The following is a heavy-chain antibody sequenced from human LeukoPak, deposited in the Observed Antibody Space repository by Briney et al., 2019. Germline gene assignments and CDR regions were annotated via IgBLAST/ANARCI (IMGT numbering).Heavy chain of an antibody. CDR3: AKSNGYGLIDI. Sequence: SSETLSLTCAVYGGSFSGYYWSWIRQPPGKGLEWIGEINHSGSTNYNPSLKSRATISVDTSKNQFSLKLNSVTAADTAVYYCAKSNGYGLIDIWGQGTMVTVSS. D-gene: IGHD3-22*01. J-gene: IGHJ3*02. CDR1: GGSFSGYY. V-gene: IGHV4-34*01. CDR2: INHSGST.